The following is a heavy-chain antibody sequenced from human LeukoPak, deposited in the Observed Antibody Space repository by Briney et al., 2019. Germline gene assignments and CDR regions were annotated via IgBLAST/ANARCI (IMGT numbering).Heavy chain of an antibody. J-gene: IGHJ4*02. Sequence: GGSLRLSCAASGFTVSSNYMSWVRQAPGKGLEWVSVIYSGGSTYYADSVKGRFTISRDISKNTLYPQMNSLRAEDTAVYYCARSVALYYFDYWGQGTLVTVSS. CDR2: IYSGGST. CDR1: GFTVSSNY. V-gene: IGHV3-66*02. CDR3: ARSVALYYFDY.